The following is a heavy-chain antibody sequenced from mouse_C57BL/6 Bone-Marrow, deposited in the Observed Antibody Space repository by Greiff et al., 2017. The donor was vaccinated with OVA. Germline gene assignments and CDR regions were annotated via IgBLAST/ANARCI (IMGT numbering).Heavy chain of an antibody. Sequence: QVQLKQPGTELVKPGASVKLSCKASGYTFTSYWMHWVKQRPGQGLEWIGNINPSNGGTNYNEKFKSKATLTVDKSSSTAYMQLSSLTSEDSAVYYCARSGKSYSNFDYWGQGTTLTVSS. V-gene: IGHV1-53*01. D-gene: IGHD2-5*01. CDR3: ARSGKSYSNFDY. J-gene: IGHJ2*01. CDR1: GYTFTSYW. CDR2: INPSNGGT.